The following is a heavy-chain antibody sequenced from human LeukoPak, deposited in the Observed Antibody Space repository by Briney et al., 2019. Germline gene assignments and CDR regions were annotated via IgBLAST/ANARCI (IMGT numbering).Heavy chain of an antibody. CDR1: GFTFSSYE. J-gene: IGHJ6*04. D-gene: IGHD3-10*02. V-gene: IGHV3-48*03. CDR3: AELGITMIGGV. Sequence: GGSLRLSCAASGFTFSSYEMNWVRQAPGKGLEWVSYISSGGSTIYYADSVKGRFTISRDNAKNSLYLQMDSLRAEDTAVYYCAELGITMIGGVWGKGTTVTISS. CDR2: ISSGGSTI.